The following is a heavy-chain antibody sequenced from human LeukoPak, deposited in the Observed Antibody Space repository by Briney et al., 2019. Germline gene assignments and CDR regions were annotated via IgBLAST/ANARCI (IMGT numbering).Heavy chain of an antibody. J-gene: IGHJ4*02. Sequence: SETLSLTCAVYGGSFSGYYWSWIRQPPGKGLEGIGEINHSGSTNYNPSLKSRVTISVDTSKNQFSLKLSSVTAADTAVYYCARLCSSPSCYGGDYWGQGTLVTVSS. CDR2: INHSGST. CDR3: ARLCSSPSCYGGDY. V-gene: IGHV4-34*01. D-gene: IGHD2-2*01. CDR1: GGSFSGYY.